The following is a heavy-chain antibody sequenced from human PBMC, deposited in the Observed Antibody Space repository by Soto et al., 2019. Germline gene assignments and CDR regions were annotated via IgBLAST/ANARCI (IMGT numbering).Heavy chain of an antibody. CDR2: INSDGSST. Sequence: EVQLVESGGGLVQPGGSLRLSCAASGFTFSSYWMHWVRQAPGKGLVWVSRINSDGSSTSYADSVKGRFTISRDNAKNTLYLQMNSLRAEDTAVYYCARAYGDSYYYYYGMDVWGQGTTVTVSS. CDR1: GFTFSSYW. CDR3: ARAYGDSYYYYYGMDV. D-gene: IGHD4-17*01. J-gene: IGHJ6*02. V-gene: IGHV3-74*01.